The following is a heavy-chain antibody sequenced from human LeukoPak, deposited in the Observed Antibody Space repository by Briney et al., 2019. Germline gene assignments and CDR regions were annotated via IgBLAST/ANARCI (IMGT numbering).Heavy chain of an antibody. CDR3: ARPVGGYYKSRGAFDI. CDR1: GGSISSYY. Sequence: SETLSLTCTVSGGSISSYYWSWIRQPAGKGLEWIGRIHTSGSTNYNPSLQSRVTISLDTSKNQFSLKLSSVTAADTAVYYCARPVGGYYKSRGAFDIWGQGTMVTVSS. V-gene: IGHV4-4*07. D-gene: IGHD3-10*01. J-gene: IGHJ3*02. CDR2: IHTSGST.